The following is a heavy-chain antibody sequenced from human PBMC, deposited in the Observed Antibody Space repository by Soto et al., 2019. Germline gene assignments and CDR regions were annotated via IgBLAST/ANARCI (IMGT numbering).Heavy chain of an antibody. CDR1: GYSLSSFL. J-gene: IGHJ6*02. CDR3: ARLMVRGVGDYYGMDV. CDR2: SYRSDSDT. Sequence: GGSLKISCKGSGYSLSSFLIGWVRQIPGKCMEWMGTSYRSDSDTRYSPSFQGQVTISADKSISTAYLQWSSLKASDTAMYYCARLMVRGVGDYYGMDVWGQGTTVTVSS. V-gene: IGHV5-51*01. D-gene: IGHD3-10*01.